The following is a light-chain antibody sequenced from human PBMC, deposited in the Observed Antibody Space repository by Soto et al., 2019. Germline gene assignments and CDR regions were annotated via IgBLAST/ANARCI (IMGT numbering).Light chain of an antibody. Sequence: IQMTQSPSTLSASVGDRVTITSPASQSISTWLAWYQQKPGKAPNLLIYKASRLETGVPSRFSGSGSGTEFTLTISFLQPDDFATYYCQQYNSDSPLTFGGGTKVAIK. CDR2: KAS. CDR3: QQYNSDSPLT. V-gene: IGKV1-5*03. CDR1: QSISTW. J-gene: IGKJ4*01.